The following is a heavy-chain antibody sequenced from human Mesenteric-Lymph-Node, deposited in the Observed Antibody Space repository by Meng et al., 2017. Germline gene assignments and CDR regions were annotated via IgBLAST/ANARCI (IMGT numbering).Heavy chain of an antibody. CDR2: ISWNSGSI. CDR1: GFTFNSYA. J-gene: IGHJ4*02. V-gene: IGHV3-9*01. CDR3: ASYTDTSDWYALDY. D-gene: IGHD6-19*01. Sequence: SLKISCTASGFTFNSYAMSWVRQAPGKGLDWVSGISWNSGSIGYADSVKGRFTISRDNAKNSLYLQMNSLRAEDTALYYCASYTDTSDWYALDYWGQGKRVNFSS.